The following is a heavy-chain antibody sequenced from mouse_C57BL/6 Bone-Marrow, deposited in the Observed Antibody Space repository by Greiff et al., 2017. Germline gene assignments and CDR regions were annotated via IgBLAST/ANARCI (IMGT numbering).Heavy chain of an antibody. J-gene: IGHJ4*01. Sequence: QVQLQQSGAELARPGASVKLSCKASGYTFTSYGISWVKQRTGQGLEWIGEIYPRSGNTYYNEKFKGKATLTADKSSSTAYMELRSLTAEDSAVYCGARYPYYYGSGYYYTLDYWGQGTSVTVSS. CDR3: ARYPYYYGSGYYYTLDY. D-gene: IGHD1-1*01. V-gene: IGHV1-81*01. CDR2: IYPRSGNT. CDR1: GYTFTSYG.